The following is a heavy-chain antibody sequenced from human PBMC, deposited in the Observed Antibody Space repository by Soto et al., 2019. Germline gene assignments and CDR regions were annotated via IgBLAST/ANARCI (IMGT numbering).Heavy chain of an antibody. V-gene: IGHV3-48*04. D-gene: IGHD1-1*01. CDR2: ISSSSSTI. CDR3: ARDPGLTWNKGYYYYYMDV. Sequence: GGSLRLSCAASGFTFSSYSMNWVRQAPGKGLEWVSYISSSSSTIYYADSVKGRFTISRDNAKNSLYLQMNSLRAEDTAVYYCARDPGLTWNKGYYYYYMDVWGKGTTVTVSS. CDR1: GFTFSSYS. J-gene: IGHJ6*03.